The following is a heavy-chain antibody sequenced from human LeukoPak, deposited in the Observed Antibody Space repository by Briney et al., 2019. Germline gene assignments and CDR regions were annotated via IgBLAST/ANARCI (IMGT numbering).Heavy chain of an antibody. CDR2: INPSSVST. D-gene: IGHD3-22*01. CDR3: AKVRSSGYYYKAFDI. J-gene: IGHJ3*02. CDR1: GYTFTSYY. Sequence: ASVKVSCKASGYTFTSYYIHWVRQAPGQGLEWMGIINPSSVSTNYAQKFQGRVTMTRDPSTSTVYMDLTRLGAEDTAVYYCAKVRSSGYYYKAFDIWGQGTMVTVSS. V-gene: IGHV1-46*01.